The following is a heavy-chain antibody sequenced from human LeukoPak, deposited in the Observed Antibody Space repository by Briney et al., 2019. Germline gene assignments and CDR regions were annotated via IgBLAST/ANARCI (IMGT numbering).Heavy chain of an antibody. Sequence: SETLSLTRTVSGGSISSSSYYWGWIRQPPGKGLEWIGSIYYSGSTYYNPSLKSRVTISVDTSKNQFSLKLSSVTAADTAVYYCARDGRLRPNWFDPWGQGTLVTVSS. CDR2: IYYSGST. CDR3: ARDGRLRPNWFDP. J-gene: IGHJ5*02. D-gene: IGHD6-25*01. V-gene: IGHV4-39*07. CDR1: GGSISSSSYY.